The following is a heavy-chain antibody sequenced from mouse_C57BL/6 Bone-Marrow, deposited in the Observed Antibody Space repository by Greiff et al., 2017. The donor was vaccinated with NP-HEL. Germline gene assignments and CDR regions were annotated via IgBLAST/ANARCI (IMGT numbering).Heavy chain of an antibody. CDR2: INPGSGGT. CDR1: GYSFTNYL. D-gene: IGHD6-1*01. V-gene: IGHV1-54*01. Sequence: VQLQQSGAELVRPGTSVKVSCKASGYSFTNYLIEWVKQRPGQGLEWIGVINPGSGGTNYTEKFKGKATLTADKSSSTAYMQLSSLTSEDSAVYFCAGEGYFCGSFACWGQGTLVTVSA. J-gene: IGHJ3*01. CDR3: AGEGYFCGSFAC.